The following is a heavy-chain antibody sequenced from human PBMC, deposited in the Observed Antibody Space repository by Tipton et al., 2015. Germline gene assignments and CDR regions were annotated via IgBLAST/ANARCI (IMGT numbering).Heavy chain of an antibody. D-gene: IGHD6-19*01. CDR1: GYNFSNYW. J-gene: IGHJ5*02. V-gene: IGHV5-51*01. CDR3: ARHNGIRQWLLRGWFDP. CDR2: IYPGDSDT. Sequence: VQLVQSGAEVKKPGESLKISCTGSGYNFSNYWIAWVRQMPGKGLEWMGIIYPGDSDTRYSPSFQGQVTISADKSISTAYLQWSSLKASDTAIYYCARHNGIRQWLLRGWFDPWGQGTRVTVSS.